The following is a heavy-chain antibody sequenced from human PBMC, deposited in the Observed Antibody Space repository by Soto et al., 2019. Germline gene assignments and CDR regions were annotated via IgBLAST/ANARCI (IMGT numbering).Heavy chain of an antibody. V-gene: IGHV1-69*01. CDR2: IIPIFGTA. CDR3: AREQRWLGDYYYGMDV. D-gene: IGHD4-17*01. J-gene: IGHJ6*02. CDR1: GGTFSSYA. Sequence: VKVSCKASGGTFSSYAISWVRQAPGQGLEWMGGIIPIFGTANYAQKFQGRVTITADESTSIAYMELSSLRSEDTAVYYCAREQRWLGDYYYGMDVWGQGTTVTVSS.